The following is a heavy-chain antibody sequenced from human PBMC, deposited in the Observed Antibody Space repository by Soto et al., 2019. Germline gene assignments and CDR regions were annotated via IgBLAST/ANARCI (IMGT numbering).Heavy chain of an antibody. J-gene: IGHJ5*02. CDR1: GGSISSYY. CDR3: ARDYVEMATRRFDP. V-gene: IGHV4-59*01. CDR2: IYYSGST. Sequence: PSETLSLTCTVSGGSISSYYWSWIRQPPGKGLEWIGYIYYSGSTNYNPSLKSRVTISVDTSKNQFSLKLSSVTAADTAVYYCARDYVEMATRRFDPWGQGTLVTVSS. D-gene: IGHD5-12*01.